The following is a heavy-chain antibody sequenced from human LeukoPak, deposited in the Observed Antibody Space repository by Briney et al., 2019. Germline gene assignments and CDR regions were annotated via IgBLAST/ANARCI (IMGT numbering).Heavy chain of an antibody. V-gene: IGHV3-30-3*01. J-gene: IGHJ3*02. CDR1: GFTFSSYA. Sequence: PGRSLRLSCAASGFTFSSYAMHWVRQAPGKGLGWVAVISYDGSNKYYADSVKGRFTISRDNSKNTLYLQMNSLRAEDTAVYYCARALGGSSWFHDAFDIWGQGTMVTVSS. CDR3: ARALGGSSWFHDAFDI. CDR2: ISYDGSNK. D-gene: IGHD6-13*01.